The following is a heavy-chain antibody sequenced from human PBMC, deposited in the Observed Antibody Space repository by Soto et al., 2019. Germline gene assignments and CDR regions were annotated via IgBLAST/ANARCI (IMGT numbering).Heavy chain of an antibody. CDR1: GGSISSSSYY. D-gene: IGHD2-21*02. Sequence: QLQLQESGPGLVKPSETLSLTCTVSGGSISSSSYYWGWIRQPPGKGLEWIGSIYYTGTTYYKPSLKSRVTISVDTSKNQFSLKLSSVTAADTAVYYCARRGTVVTYDYWGQGTLVTVSS. CDR2: IYYTGTT. CDR3: ARRGTVVTYDY. V-gene: IGHV4-39*01. J-gene: IGHJ4*02.